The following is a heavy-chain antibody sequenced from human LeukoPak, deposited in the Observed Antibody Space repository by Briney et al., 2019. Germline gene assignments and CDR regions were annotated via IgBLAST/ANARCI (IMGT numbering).Heavy chain of an antibody. D-gene: IGHD2-2*01. J-gene: IGHJ6*03. CDR1: GGTFSSYA. CDR3: ARVVVVPAAPEYYYYMDV. Sequence: ASVKFSCKASGGTFSSYAISCVRQAPGQGLEWMGGIIPIFGTANYAQKFQGRVAITTDESTSTAYMELSSLRSEDTAVYYCARVVVVPAAPEYYYYMDVWGKGTTVTVSS. V-gene: IGHV1-69*05. CDR2: IIPIFGTA.